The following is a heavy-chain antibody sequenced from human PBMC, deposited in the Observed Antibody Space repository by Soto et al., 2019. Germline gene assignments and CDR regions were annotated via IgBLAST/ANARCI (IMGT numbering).Heavy chain of an antibody. D-gene: IGHD3-3*01. CDR1: GGSISSGGYY. V-gene: IGHV4-31*03. CDR2: IYYSGST. Sequence: SETLSLTCTVSGGSISSGGYYWSWIRQHPGKGLEWIGYIYYSGSTYYNPSLKSRVTISVDTSKNQFSLKLSSVTAADTAVYYCARFFWSGSYNWFDPWGQGTLVPVSS. J-gene: IGHJ5*02. CDR3: ARFFWSGSYNWFDP.